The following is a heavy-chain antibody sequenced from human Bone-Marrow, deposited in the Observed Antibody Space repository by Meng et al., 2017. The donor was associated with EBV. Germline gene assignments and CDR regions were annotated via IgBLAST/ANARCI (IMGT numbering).Heavy chain of an antibody. CDR2: FLPTLGAP. V-gene: IGHV1-69*01. Sequence: QVRLVQCAAEVKKPGSSGKVSCKTSGGPFRNYAVSWVRQAPGQGLEWLGGFLPTLGAPNYAQKFHGRVTITADESTSTHYMDLSSLRSDDTAVYYCASESGRGYTPDYWGQGTLVTVSS. CDR1: GGPFRNYA. CDR3: ASESGRGYTPDY. D-gene: IGHD3-10*01. J-gene: IGHJ4*02.